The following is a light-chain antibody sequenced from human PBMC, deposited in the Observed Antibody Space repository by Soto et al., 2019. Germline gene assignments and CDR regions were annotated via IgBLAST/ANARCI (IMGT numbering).Light chain of an antibody. J-gene: IGLJ2*01. Sequence: QSALTQPPSASGSPGQSVTISCTGTSSDVGAYIFVSWYQQHPGKAPKLMVYDVNRRPPGVPDRFSGSKSGTSASLAISGLQSEDEADYYCAAWDDSLNGHVVFGGGTKLTVL. CDR2: DVN. V-gene: IGLV2-8*01. CDR1: SSDVGAYIF. CDR3: AAWDDSLNGHVV.